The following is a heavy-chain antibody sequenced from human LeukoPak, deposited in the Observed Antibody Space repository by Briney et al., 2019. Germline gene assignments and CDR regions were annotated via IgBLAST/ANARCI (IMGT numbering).Heavy chain of an antibody. CDR1: GGSFSGYY. J-gene: IGHJ3*02. V-gene: IGHV4-34*01. CDR3: ARTDAKSITIFGVVIMDDAFDI. Sequence: PSETLSLTCAVYGGSFSGYYWSWIRQPPGKGLEWIGEINHSGSTNYNPSLKSRVTISVDTSKNQFSLKLSSVTAADTAVYYCARTDAKSITIFGVVIMDDAFDIWGQGTMVTVSS. D-gene: IGHD3-3*01. CDR2: INHSGST.